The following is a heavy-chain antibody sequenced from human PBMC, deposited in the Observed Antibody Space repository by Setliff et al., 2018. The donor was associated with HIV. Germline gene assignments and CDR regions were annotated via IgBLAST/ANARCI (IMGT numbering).Heavy chain of an antibody. Sequence: SETLSLACAVYGGSFSGYYWSWIRQPPGKGLEWIGEIIHSGSTNYNPSLKSRVTISVDTSKNQFSLKLSSVTAADTAVYYCARRSGFFLDPWGQGTLVTVSS. V-gene: IGHV4-34*12. CDR2: IIHSGST. CDR3: ARRSGFFLDP. J-gene: IGHJ5*02. D-gene: IGHD3-3*01. CDR1: GGSFSGYY.